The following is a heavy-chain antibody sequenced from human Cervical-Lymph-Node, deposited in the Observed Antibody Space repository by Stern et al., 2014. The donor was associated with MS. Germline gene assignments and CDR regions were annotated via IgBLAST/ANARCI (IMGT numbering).Heavy chain of an antibody. CDR3: ARDTASLLPFFPRRRPPCRGA. CDR2: TRNKANSYTT. Sequence: EVQLVESGGGLVQPGGSLRLSCAASGFTFSDHYMDWVRQAPGKGLEWVGRTRNKANSYTTEYAASVKGRFTISRDDSKNSLYLQMNSLKTEDTAVYYCARDTASLLPFFPRRRPPCRGAWG. J-gene: IGHJ1*01. V-gene: IGHV3-72*01. D-gene: IGHD3-3*01. CDR1: GFTFSDHY.